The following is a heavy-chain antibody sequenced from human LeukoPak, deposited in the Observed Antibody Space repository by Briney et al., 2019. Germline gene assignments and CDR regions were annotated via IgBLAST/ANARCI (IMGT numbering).Heavy chain of an antibody. CDR2: INWNSGSI. J-gene: IGHJ4*02. CDR3: SRSANYSLLKPYYFDY. Sequence: GRSLRLSCAASGFTFDDYAIHWVRQAPGNCLEWLSSINWNSGSIAYADSVKGRFSTSRDHDKNSLYLQMNSMRPEDMALYYCSRSANYSLLKPYYFDYWGQGTLVTVSS. D-gene: IGHD3-10*01. CDR1: GFTFDDYA. V-gene: IGHV3-9*03.